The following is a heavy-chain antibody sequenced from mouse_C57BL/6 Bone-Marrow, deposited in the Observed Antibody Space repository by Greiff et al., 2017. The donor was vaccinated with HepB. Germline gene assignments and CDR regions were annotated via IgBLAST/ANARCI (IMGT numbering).Heavy chain of an antibody. J-gene: IGHJ2*01. Sequence: EVKVVESGGGLVQPGGSMKLSCVASGFTVSNYWMNWVRQSPEKGLEWVAQIRLKSDNYATHYAESVKGRFTISRDDSKSSVYLQMNNLRAEDTGIYYCTIYYGDYWGQGTTLTVSS. CDR3: TIYYGDY. CDR1: GFTVSNYW. D-gene: IGHD2-1*01. V-gene: IGHV6-3*01. CDR2: IRLKSDNYAT.